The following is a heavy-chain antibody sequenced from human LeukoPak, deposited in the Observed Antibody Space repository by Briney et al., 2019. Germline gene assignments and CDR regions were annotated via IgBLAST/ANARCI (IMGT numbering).Heavy chain of an antibody. J-gene: IGHJ5*02. CDR3: ASVRFGDFWFDP. D-gene: IGHD3-10*01. CDR1: GGTFSSYG. V-gene: IGHV1-69*01. Sequence: GASVKVSCKASGGTFSSYGITWVRQAPGQGLEWMGGIIPIFNTSNYAQRFQDRVTITADESTSTAHMELSSLRSEDTAIYYCASVRFGDFWFDPWGQGTLVTVSS. CDR2: IIPIFNTS.